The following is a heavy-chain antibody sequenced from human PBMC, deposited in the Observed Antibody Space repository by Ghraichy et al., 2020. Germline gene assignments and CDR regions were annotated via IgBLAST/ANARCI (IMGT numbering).Heavy chain of an antibody. CDR1: GYTFTSYY. D-gene: IGHD2-21*02. V-gene: IGHV1-46*03. CDR3: ARDATPQGGDFNWFDP. CDR2: INPSGGST. J-gene: IGHJ5*02. Sequence: ASVKVSCKASGYTFTSYYMHWVRQAPGQGLEWMGIINPSGGSTSYAQKFQGRVTMTRDTSTRTVYMELSSLRSEDTAVYYCARDATPQGGDFNWFDPWGQGTLVTVSS.